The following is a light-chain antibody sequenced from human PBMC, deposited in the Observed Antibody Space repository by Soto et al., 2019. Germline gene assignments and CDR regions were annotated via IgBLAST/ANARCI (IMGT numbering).Light chain of an antibody. CDR1: SSDVGRYNY. J-gene: IGLJ1*01. V-gene: IGLV2-14*01. CDR2: EVT. Sequence: QSALTQPDSVSGSPGQSIAISCTGTSSDVGRYNYVSWYQQHPGKAPKLMIYEVTNRPSGVSNRFSGSKSGNTASLTITGLQADDEADYYCSTFGGTGVFGTGTKPPS. CDR3: STFGGTGV.